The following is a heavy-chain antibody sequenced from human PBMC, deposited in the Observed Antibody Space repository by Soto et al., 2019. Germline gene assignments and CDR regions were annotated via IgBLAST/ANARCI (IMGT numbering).Heavy chain of an antibody. CDR3: ARDIATTGTRWFDP. V-gene: IGHV1-18*04. J-gene: IGHJ5*02. CDR1: GYTFTSYG. CDR2: ISADNGNT. Sequence: ASVKVSCKASGYTFTSYGISWVRQAPGQGLEWMGWISADNGNTNYAQKVQGRVIMTTDTTTSTAYMELRSLRSDDTAVYYCARDIATTGTRWFDPWGQGTLVTVS. D-gene: IGHD6-13*01.